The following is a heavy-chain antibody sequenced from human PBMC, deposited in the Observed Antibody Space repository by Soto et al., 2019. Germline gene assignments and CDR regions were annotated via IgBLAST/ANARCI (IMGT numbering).Heavy chain of an antibody. CDR2: IDPNDSQT. CDR3: ARHAGNSWKGDYFDY. Sequence: PGESLKISCQASGYSFSSSWIGCVRQMPGKGLEWMGIIDPNDSQTIYSPSFQGQVTISADKSIDTAYLQWSSLKTSDTAMYYCARHAGNSWKGDYFDYWGQGALVTVSS. D-gene: IGHD6-13*01. V-gene: IGHV5-51*01. CDR1: GYSFSSSW. J-gene: IGHJ4*02.